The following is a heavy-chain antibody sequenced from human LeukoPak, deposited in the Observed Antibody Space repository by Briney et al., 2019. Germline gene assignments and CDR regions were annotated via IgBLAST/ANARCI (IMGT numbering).Heavy chain of an antibody. CDR1: GFTFDDYG. CDR2: INWNGGST. V-gene: IGHV3-20*04. CDR3: ARCARGVSGYYFDY. J-gene: IGHJ4*02. Sequence: GGSLRLSCAASGFTFDDYGMSWVRQAPGKGLEWVSGINWNGGSTGYANSVKGRFTISRDNAKNSLYLQMNSLRAEDTALYYCARCARGVSGYYFDYWGQGTLPTVSS. D-gene: IGHD3-10*01.